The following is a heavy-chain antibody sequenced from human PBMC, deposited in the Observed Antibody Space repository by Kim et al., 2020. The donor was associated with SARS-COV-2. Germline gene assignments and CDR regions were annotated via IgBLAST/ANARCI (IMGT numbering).Heavy chain of an antibody. CDR3: AKDTGWSGYFVFDY. CDR1: GFSFSNSA. V-gene: IGHV3-23*01. J-gene: IGHJ4*02. D-gene: IGHD3-3*01. Sequence: GSLRLSCAASGFSFSNSAMNWVRQAPGKGLEWVSTISGSGGSTYYADSVKGRFTIPRDNSKNTLYLQMNSLRVEDTAVYYCAKDTGWSGYFVFDYWGQGTLVTVSS. CDR2: ISGSGGST.